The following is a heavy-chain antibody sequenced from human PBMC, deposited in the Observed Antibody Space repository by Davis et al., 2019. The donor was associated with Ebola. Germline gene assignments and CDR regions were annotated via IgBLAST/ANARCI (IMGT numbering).Heavy chain of an antibody. CDR1: GGTFSSFT. J-gene: IGHJ6*04. Sequence: AASVKVSCKASGGTFSSFTVNWVRQAPGQGLEWMGKIIPILDIAHYAQKFQGRLTITADKSTRTAYMELRSLRSDDTAVYYCARDRLLYYYYYGMDVWGKGTTVTVSS. V-gene: IGHV1-69*04. CDR3: ARDRLLYYYYYGMDV. D-gene: IGHD2-21*02. CDR2: IIPILDIA.